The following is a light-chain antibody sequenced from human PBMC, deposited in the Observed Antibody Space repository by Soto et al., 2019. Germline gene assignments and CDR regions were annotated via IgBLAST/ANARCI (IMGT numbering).Light chain of an antibody. V-gene: IGLV2-14*03. CDR1: SRDIGSYNY. J-gene: IGLJ3*02. CDR2: DVT. CDR3: NSFTSSGSVV. Sequence: QSALTQPASVSGSPGQSITISCTGTSRDIGSYNYVSWYQQHPGKAPKVMIYDVTNRPSGVSNRFSGSKSGNTASLTISGLQAEDEADYFCNSFTSSGSVVFGGGTKLTVL.